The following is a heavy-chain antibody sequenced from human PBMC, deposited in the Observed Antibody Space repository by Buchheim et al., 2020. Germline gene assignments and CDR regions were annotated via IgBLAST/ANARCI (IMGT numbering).Heavy chain of an antibody. V-gene: IGHV3-15*01. Sequence: EVQLVESGGGLVKPGGSLRLSCAASGFTFSNAWMSWVRQAPGKGLEWVGRIKSRTDGETTDYAAPVKGRFTIPRDDSKNTLYLQMNSLKTEDTAVYYCTTEYRFGESSHDYWGQGTL. D-gene: IGHD3-10*01. CDR1: GFTFSNAW. CDR3: TTEYRFGESSHDY. CDR2: IKSRTDGETT. J-gene: IGHJ4*02.